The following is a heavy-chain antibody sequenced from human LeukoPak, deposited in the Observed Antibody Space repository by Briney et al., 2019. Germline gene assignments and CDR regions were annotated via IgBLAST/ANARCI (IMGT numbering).Heavy chain of an antibody. CDR3: ARLYSKYGFGSGYFDL. CDR2: IYPGDSDT. V-gene: IGHV5-51*01. J-gene: IGHJ2*01. Sequence: KGGESLKISCKGSGYSFTSYWIGWVRQMPGKGLEWMGIIYPGDSDTRYSPSFQGQVTISADKSISTAYLQWSSLKASDTAMYYCARLYSKYGFGSGYFDLWGRGTLVTVSS. CDR1: GYSFTSYW. D-gene: IGHD4-11*01.